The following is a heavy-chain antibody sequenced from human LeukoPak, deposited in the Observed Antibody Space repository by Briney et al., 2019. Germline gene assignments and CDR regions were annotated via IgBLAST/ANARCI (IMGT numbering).Heavy chain of an antibody. CDR2: INPNTGGS. J-gene: IGHJ4*02. Sequence: GASVKVSCKASGYTLTGYYMHWVRQAPGQGLEWMGWINPNTGGSNYAQTFQGRATMTRDTSISTAYMELSGLRSDDTAMYYCARGKCISSSCYMESGLDSWGQGTLVTVSS. CDR1: GYTLTGYY. V-gene: IGHV1-2*02. CDR3: ARGKCISSSCYMESGLDS. D-gene: IGHD2-2*02.